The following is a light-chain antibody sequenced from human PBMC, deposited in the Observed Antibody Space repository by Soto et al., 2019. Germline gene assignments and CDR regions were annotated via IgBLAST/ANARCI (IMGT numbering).Light chain of an antibody. V-gene: IGKV3-11*01. CDR3: QQRSNWPPVT. Sequence: EIVLTQSPGTLSLSPGERATLSCRASQSVSRYLAWYQQKPGQAPRLLIYDASNRATGIPARFSGSGSGTDFTLTISSLEPEDFAVYYCQQRSNWPPVTFGQGTRLEI. J-gene: IGKJ5*01. CDR1: QSVSRY. CDR2: DAS.